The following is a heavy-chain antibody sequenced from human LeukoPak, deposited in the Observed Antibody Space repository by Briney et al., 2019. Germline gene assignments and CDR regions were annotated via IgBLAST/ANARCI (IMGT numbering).Heavy chain of an antibody. CDR1: GGSISTYY. CDR2: IYYSGST. D-gene: IGHD3-10*01. Sequence: SESLSLTCTVSGGSISTYYWSWIRQSPGKGLEWIGYIYYSGSTNYNPSLKSRVTISVDTSKNQFSLKLSSVTAADTAVYYCARGFGREYNFAKYWGQGTLVTVSS. V-gene: IGHV4-59*01. J-gene: IGHJ4*02. CDR3: ARGFGREYNFAKY.